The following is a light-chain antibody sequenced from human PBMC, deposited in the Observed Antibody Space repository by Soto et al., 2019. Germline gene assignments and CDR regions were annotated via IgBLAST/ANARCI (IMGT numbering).Light chain of an antibody. CDR1: QTISIY. V-gene: IGKV1-39*01. CDR2: AAS. Sequence: DIQMTQSPSSLSASVGDRVTITCRASQTISIYLNCYQEKPGNAPKLLIYAASNLQSGVPSRFSGSGSGTDFTLTISGLQREDFATYHCQQSDSRPITFGQGTRLEIK. J-gene: IGKJ5*01. CDR3: QQSDSRPIT.